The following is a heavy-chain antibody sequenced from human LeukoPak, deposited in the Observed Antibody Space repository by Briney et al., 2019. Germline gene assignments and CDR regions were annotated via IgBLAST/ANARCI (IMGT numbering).Heavy chain of an antibody. CDR1: GGSISSGDYY. D-gene: IGHD3-10*01. Sequence: PSETLSLTCTVSGGSISSGDYYWSWIRQPPGKGLEWIGYIYYSGSTYYNPSLKSRVTISVDTSKNQFSLKLSSVTAADTAVYYCARDREYYYGSGAHRFDYWGQGTLVTVSS. J-gene: IGHJ4*02. V-gene: IGHV4-30-4*01. CDR2: IYYSGST. CDR3: ARDREYYYGSGAHRFDY.